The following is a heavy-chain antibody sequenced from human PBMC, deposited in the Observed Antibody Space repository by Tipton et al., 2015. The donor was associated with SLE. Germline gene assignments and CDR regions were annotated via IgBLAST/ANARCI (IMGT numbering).Heavy chain of an antibody. D-gene: IGHD6-13*01. CDR2: VHYSGST. V-gene: IGHV4-59*08. J-gene: IGHJ1*01. Sequence: TLSLTCTVSGGSISSYYWSWIRQPPGKGMEWIGYVHYSGSTKYSPSLEYRVTMSLDTAKNHFSLKLRSVTAADTAVYYCARLPDHSDSRDDWGQGTLLSVFS. CDR1: GGSISSYY. CDR3: ARLPDHSDSRDD.